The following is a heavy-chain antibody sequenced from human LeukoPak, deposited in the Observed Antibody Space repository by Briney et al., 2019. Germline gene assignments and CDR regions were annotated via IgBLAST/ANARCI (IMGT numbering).Heavy chain of an antibody. CDR2: INHSGST. CDR3: ARGPAEMDTAMGYYFDY. Sequence: PSETLSLTCAVYGGSFSGYYWSWIRQPPGKGLEWIGEINHSGSTNYNPSLKSRVTISVDTSKNQFSLKLSSVTAADTAVYYCARGPAEMDTAMGYYFDYWGQGTLVTVSS. V-gene: IGHV4-34*01. D-gene: IGHD5-18*01. CDR1: GGSFSGYY. J-gene: IGHJ4*02.